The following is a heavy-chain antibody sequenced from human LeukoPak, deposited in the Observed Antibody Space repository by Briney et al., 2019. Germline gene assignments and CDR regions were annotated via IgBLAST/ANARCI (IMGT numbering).Heavy chain of an antibody. CDR2: ITGSGGST. CDR3: AKHTRGPTRGYFDY. J-gene: IGHJ4*02. V-gene: IGHV3-23*01. Sequence: PGGSLRLSCAASGFPFSSYAMSWVRQAPGKGLEWVSSITGSGGSTHYADSVKGRFTISRDNSKNTLYLQMNSLRAEDTAVYYCAKHTRGPTRGYFDYWGQGTLVTVYS. CDR1: GFPFSSYA. D-gene: IGHD4-11*01.